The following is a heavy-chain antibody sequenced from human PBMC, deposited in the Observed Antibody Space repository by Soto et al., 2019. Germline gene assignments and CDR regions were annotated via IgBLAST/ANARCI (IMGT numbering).Heavy chain of an antibody. Sequence: QVHLVQSGAEVRKPGASVKVSCKGSGYTFTSYGIAWVRQAPGQGLEWMGWISAHNDNTNYAQKVQGRVTVTRDTSTSTAYMELRNLRSADTAVYYCARGRYGDYWGQGALVTVSS. CDR1: GYTFTSYG. D-gene: IGHD1-1*01. J-gene: IGHJ4*02. CDR2: ISAHNDNT. CDR3: ARGRYGDY. V-gene: IGHV1-18*01.